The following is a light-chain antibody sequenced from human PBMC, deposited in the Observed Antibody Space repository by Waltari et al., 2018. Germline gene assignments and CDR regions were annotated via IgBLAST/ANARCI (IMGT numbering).Light chain of an antibody. CDR1: QGISKF. CDR3: QQSYSTPYT. J-gene: IGKJ2*01. CDR2: GAS. Sequence: DIQMTQSPSSLAASVGDRVTITCRASQGISKFLAWFRQKPGKAPESLIYGASSLQSGVPSRFSGSGSGTDFTLTISSLQPEDFASYYCQQSYSTPYTFGQGTKLEIK. V-gene: IGKV1-16*01.